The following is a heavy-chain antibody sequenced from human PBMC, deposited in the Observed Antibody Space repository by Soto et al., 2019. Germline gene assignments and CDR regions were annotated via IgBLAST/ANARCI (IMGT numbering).Heavy chain of an antibody. CDR3: ARDKPIAARSVSDY. CDR2: ISAYNGNT. CDR1: GYTVTSYG. V-gene: IGHV1-18*01. J-gene: IGHJ4*02. Sequence: ASVKVSCKASGYTVTSYGISWVRQAPGQGLEGMGWISAYNGNTNYAQKLQGRVTMTTDTSTSTAYMELRSLRSDDTAVYYCARDKPIAARSVSDYWGQGTLVTVSS. D-gene: IGHD6-6*01.